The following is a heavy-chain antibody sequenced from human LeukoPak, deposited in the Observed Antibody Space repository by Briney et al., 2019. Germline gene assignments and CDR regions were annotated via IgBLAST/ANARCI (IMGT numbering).Heavy chain of an antibody. CDR2: ISGSGGST. V-gene: IGHV3-23*01. Sequence: PGGSLRLSCAASGFTFSSDAMGWVRQAPGKGLEWVSAISGSGGSTYYADSVKGRFTISRDNSKNTLYLQMNSLRAEDTAVYYCAKDRRKDGVGSRGYYYYFDYWVQGTLVTVSS. CDR3: AKDRRKDGVGSRGYYYYFDY. CDR1: GFTFSSDA. J-gene: IGHJ4*02. D-gene: IGHD3-22*01.